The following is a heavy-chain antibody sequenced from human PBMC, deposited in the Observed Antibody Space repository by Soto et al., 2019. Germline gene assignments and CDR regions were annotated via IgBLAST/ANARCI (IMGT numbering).Heavy chain of an antibody. CDR2: INAGNDNT. D-gene: IGHD2-21*02. CDR1: GYTFTNFA. J-gene: IGHJ4*01. V-gene: IGHV1-3*01. Sequence: ASVNVSCKASGYTFTNFAMHWVRQAPGQRLEWMGWINAGNDNTKYSQKFQGRVSITRDTSASTAYMELSSLRSEDTAVYYCAREGASVVVTAMEYGYWG. CDR3: AREGASVVVTAMEYGY.